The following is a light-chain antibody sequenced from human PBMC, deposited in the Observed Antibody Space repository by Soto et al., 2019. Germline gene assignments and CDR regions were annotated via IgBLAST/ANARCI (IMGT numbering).Light chain of an antibody. CDR3: QQYNTWPPFT. Sequence: EIEMTQSPSSLSVSPGERATLSCRASQSVTANLAWYQQKPGQAPRLLIYNGVTRATGIPARFTGSGSGREYTLTINSLQSEDVAMYYCQQYNTWPPFTFGPGTKVELK. CDR1: QSVTAN. J-gene: IGKJ3*01. V-gene: IGKV3-15*01. CDR2: NGV.